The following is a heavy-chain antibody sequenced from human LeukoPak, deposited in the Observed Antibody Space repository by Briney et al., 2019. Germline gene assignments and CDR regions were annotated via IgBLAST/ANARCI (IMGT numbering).Heavy chain of an antibody. CDR3: ARGVCSSTSCYSCYFDY. D-gene: IGHD2-2*01. CDR2: INHSGST. CDR1: GGSFSGYY. V-gene: IGHV4-34*01. J-gene: IGHJ4*02. Sequence: SETLSLTCAVYGGSFSGYYWSWIRQPPGKGLEWIGEINHSGSTNYNPSLKSRVTISVDTSKNQFSLKLSSVTAADTAVYYCARGVCSSTSCYSCYFDYWGQGTLVTVSS.